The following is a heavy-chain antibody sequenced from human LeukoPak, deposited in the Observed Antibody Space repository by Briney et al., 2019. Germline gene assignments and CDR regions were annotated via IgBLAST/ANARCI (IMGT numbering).Heavy chain of an antibody. CDR3: AREVVVSGYSYDEYYYYYMDV. Sequence: GGSLRLSCAASGFTFRSYEMNWVRQAPGKGLEWVSYISSSGTIYYADSVKGRFTISRDNAKNSLYLQMNSLRAEDTAVYYCAREVVVSGYSYDEYYYYYMDVWGKGTTVTVSS. D-gene: IGHD5-18*01. CDR2: ISSSGTI. V-gene: IGHV3-48*03. J-gene: IGHJ6*03. CDR1: GFTFRSYE.